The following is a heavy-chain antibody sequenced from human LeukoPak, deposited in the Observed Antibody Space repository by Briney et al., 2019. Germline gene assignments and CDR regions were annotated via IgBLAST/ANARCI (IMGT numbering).Heavy chain of an antibody. Sequence: GGSLRLSCAASGFTLSDYSMTWIRQAPGKGLEWVSYMSRSGSSMYYADSVKGRFTISRDNAKNSVYLQMNSLGAEDTAVYYCARGLIETGTTFDYWGQGTLVTV. V-gene: IGHV3-11*04. J-gene: IGHJ4*02. CDR2: MSRSGSSM. CDR3: ARGLIETGTTFDY. D-gene: IGHD1-7*01. CDR1: GFTLSDYS.